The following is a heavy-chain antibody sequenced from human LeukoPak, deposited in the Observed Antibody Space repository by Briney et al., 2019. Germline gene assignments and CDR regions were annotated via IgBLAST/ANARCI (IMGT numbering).Heavy chain of an antibody. J-gene: IGHJ4*02. CDR3: ARRGNYYMFDY. CDR2: ISWNSATI. CDR1: GFTFDDYA. D-gene: IGHD1-26*01. Sequence: GGSLRLSCAASGFTFDDYAIHWVRRAPGKGLEWVSGISWNSATIGYADSVKGRFTISRDNAKNSLHLQMNSLRAEDTALFYCARRGNYYMFDYWGQGTLVTVSS. V-gene: IGHV3-9*01.